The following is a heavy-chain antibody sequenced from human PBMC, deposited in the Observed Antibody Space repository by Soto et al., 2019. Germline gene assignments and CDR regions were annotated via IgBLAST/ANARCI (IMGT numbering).Heavy chain of an antibody. Sequence: GESLKISCRGSGYTFSSYWIGWVRQMPGKGPEWMGIIYPGDSDTKYNPSFQGQVTIPADKSITTTYLQWSSLKASDTAIYYCAASIFYYGMDVWGQGTTVTVSS. J-gene: IGHJ6*02. CDR3: AASIFYYGMDV. V-gene: IGHV5-51*01. CDR2: IYPGDSDT. CDR1: GYTFSSYW.